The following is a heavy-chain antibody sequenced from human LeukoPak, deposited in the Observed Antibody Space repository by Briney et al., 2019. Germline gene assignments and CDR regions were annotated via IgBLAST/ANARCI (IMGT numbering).Heavy chain of an antibody. D-gene: IGHD2-2*03. CDR3: ARVLLPFGYCSSTSCLTPFDP. J-gene: IGHJ5*02. V-gene: IGHV1-46*01. Sequence: ASVKVSCKASGYTFTHYHMHWVRQAPGQGLEWLGVINPSGGNTTFAQKFQGRVTMTRDTSTNTVYMELSSLRSEDTAVYYCARVLLPFGYCSSTSCLTPFDPWGQGTLVTVSS. CDR1: GYTFTHYH. CDR2: INPSGGNT.